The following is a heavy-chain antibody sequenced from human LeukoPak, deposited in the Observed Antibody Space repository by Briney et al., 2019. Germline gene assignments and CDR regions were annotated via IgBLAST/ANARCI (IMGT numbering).Heavy chain of an antibody. Sequence: PGGSLTLSWAASGFTVSSNYMSWVRQEAGEGLEWVSVIYSGGSTYYADSVKGRFTISRDNSKNTLYLQMNSLRAEDTAVYYCASKGTTVRDYFDSWGQGTLVTVSS. CDR3: ASKGTTVRDYFDS. V-gene: IGHV3-66*01. CDR1: GFTVSSNY. J-gene: IGHJ4*02. CDR2: IYSGGST. D-gene: IGHD4-17*01.